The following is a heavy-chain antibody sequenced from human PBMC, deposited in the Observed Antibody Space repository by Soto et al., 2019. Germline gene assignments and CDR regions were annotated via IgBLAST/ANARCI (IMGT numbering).Heavy chain of an antibody. CDR3: ARTNTNYYDSSGYSWFDP. CDR2: ISAYNGNT. CDR1: GYTFPSYG. J-gene: IGHJ5*02. V-gene: IGHV1-18*01. Sequence: ASVKVSCKASGYTFPSYGISWVRQAPGQGLEWMGWISAYNGNTNYAQKLQGRVTMTTDTSTSTAYMELRSLRSDDTAVYYCARTNTNYYDSSGYSWFDPWAQGTLVNVSS. D-gene: IGHD3-22*01.